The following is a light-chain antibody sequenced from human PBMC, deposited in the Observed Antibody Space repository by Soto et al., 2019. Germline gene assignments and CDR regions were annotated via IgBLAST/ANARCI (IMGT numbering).Light chain of an antibody. CDR1: QSVSST. Sequence: EIVLTQSPVTLSLSPGERATLSCRASQSVSSTLAWYQQKPGQAPRLLIYDASNRATGIPARFNGSGSRTDFTLTISSLEPEDFAVYYCQQRSNWPPRTFGQGTRLEIK. CDR2: DAS. CDR3: QQRSNWPPRT. V-gene: IGKV3-11*01. J-gene: IGKJ5*01.